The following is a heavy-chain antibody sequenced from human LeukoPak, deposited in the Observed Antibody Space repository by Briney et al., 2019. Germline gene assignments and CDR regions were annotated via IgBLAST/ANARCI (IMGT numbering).Heavy chain of an antibody. V-gene: IGHV4-59*01. CDR1: GGSISSYY. Sequence: PSETLSLTCTVSGGSISSYYRSWIRQPPGKGLEWVGHIYYSGSTNYNPSLKSRVTISVDTSKNQFSLKLSSVTAADTAVYYCARSTSPSHYYHGMDVWGQGTTVTVSS. CDR3: ARSTSPSHYYHGMDV. CDR2: IYYSGST. J-gene: IGHJ6*02. D-gene: IGHD2-2*01.